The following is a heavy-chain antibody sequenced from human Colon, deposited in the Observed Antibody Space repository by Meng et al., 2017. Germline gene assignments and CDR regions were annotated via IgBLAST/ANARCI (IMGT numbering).Heavy chain of an antibody. V-gene: IGHV4-4*02. Sequence: PLQQSGPGLVKHSETLSLTCAVSGGSISRSDWWSWVRQPPGKGLEWIGETSHSGSTNYSPSLKSRVTISLDKSKNQLSLKLNSVTAADTAVYYCASSDYYRSDYWGQGTLVTVSS. CDR2: TSHSGST. D-gene: IGHD3-22*01. CDR1: GGSISRSDW. J-gene: IGHJ4*02. CDR3: ASSDYYRSDY.